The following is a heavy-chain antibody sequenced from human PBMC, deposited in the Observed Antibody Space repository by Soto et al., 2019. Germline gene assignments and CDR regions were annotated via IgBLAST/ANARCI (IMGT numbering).Heavy chain of an antibody. CDR1: GDSISNLDYF. D-gene: IGHD7-27*01. CDR2: IYKSATT. J-gene: IGHJ5*01. CDR3: ARGRYCLTGRCFPNWFDS. V-gene: IGHV4-30-4*01. Sequence: TLSLTCSVSGDSISNLDYFWAWIRQPPGQALEYIGYIYKSATTYYNPSFESRVAISVDTSKSQFSLNVTSVTAADTAVYFCARGRYCLTGRCFPNWFDSWGQGALVTV.